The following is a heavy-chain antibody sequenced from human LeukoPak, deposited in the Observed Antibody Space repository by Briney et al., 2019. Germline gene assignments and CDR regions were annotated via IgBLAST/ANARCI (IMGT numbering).Heavy chain of an antibody. CDR3: ARYRNEALFAFDI. J-gene: IGHJ3*02. CDR1: GGSFSGYY. CDR2: INHSGST. V-gene: IGHV4-34*01. D-gene: IGHD1-14*01. Sequence: SETLSLTCAVYGGSFSGYYWSWIRQPPGKGLEWIGEINHSGSTNYNPSLKSRVTISVDTSKNQFSPKLSSVTAADTAAYYCARYRNEALFAFDIWGQGTMVTVSS.